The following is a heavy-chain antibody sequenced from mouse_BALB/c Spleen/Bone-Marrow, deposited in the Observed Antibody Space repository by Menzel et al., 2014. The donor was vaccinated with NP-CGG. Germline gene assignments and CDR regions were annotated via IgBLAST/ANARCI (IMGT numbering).Heavy chain of an antibody. CDR2: IHPSDTET. Sequence: QVQLQQSGAELVRPGASVKLSCKASGYSFTSYWMNWVKQRPGHGLEWIGVIHPSDTETRLNQRFKDKATLTVDKPSSTAYMQLNSPTSEDSAVYYCARLEGNYGSTFAYWVQGTLVTVSA. J-gene: IGHJ3*01. CDR1: GYSFTSYW. V-gene: IGHV1-69*02. CDR3: ARLEGNYGSTFAY. D-gene: IGHD1-1*01.